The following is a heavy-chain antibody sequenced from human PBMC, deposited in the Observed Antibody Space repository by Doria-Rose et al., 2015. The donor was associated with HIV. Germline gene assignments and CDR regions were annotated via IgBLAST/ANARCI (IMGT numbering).Heavy chain of an antibody. Sequence: QVQLQQWGAGLLRPSETLSLTCAVYGGSFSGYYWTWIRQPPGKGLEWIGEINYSGTTRYNPSLKSRAPISVDTSKNQFSLNLTSVTAADTAVYYCTRGVRQLVYYYYMDVWAKGTTVTV. V-gene: IGHV4-34*01. D-gene: IGHD3-10*01. CDR2: INYSGTT. CDR1: GGSFSGYY. J-gene: IGHJ6*03. CDR3: TRGVRQLVYYYYMDV.